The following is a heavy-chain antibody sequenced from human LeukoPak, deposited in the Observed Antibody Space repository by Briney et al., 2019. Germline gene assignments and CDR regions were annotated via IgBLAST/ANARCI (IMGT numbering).Heavy chain of an antibody. Sequence: GGSLRLSCAASGFTFSNHGMNWVRQAPGKGLEWVSGINWNGGSTGYADSVKGRFTISRDNAKNSLYLQMNSLRAEDTALYHCARSVSGHPFDYWGQGTLVTVSS. D-gene: IGHD1-26*01. CDR2: INWNGGST. CDR1: GFTFSNHG. J-gene: IGHJ4*02. CDR3: ARSVSGHPFDY. V-gene: IGHV3-20*01.